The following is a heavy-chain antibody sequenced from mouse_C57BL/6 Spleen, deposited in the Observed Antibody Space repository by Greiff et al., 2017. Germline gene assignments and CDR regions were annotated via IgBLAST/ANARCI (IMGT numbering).Heavy chain of an antibody. CDR3: TRKGWFYAMDY. Sequence: QVQLQQSGAELVRPGASVTLSCKASGYTFTDYEMHWVKQTPVHGLEWIGAIDPETGGTAYNQKFKGKAILTADKSSSTAYMELRSLTSEDSAVYYCTRKGWFYAMDYWGQGTSVTVSA. J-gene: IGHJ4*01. CDR2: IDPETGGT. CDR1: GYTFTDYE. V-gene: IGHV1-15*01. D-gene: IGHD1-1*02.